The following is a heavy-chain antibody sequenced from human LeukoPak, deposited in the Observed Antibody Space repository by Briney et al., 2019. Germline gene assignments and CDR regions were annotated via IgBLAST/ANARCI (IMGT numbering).Heavy chain of an antibody. J-gene: IGHJ5*02. CDR3: AKDYYGSGSWYNWFDP. V-gene: IGHV3-23*01. D-gene: IGHD3-10*01. Sequence: GGSLRLSCAASGFTFSSYAMSWVRQAPGKGLEWVSAISGSGGSTYYADSVKGRFTISRDNSKNMLYLQMNSLRAEDTAVYYCAKDYYGSGSWYNWFDPWGQGTLVTVSS. CDR2: ISGSGGST. CDR1: GFTFSSYA.